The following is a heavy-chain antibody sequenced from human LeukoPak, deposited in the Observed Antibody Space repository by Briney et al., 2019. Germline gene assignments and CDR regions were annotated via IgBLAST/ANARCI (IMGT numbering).Heavy chain of an antibody. CDR1: GGSISSGDYY. CDR3: ARDVRRRSASNYFDY. Sequence: SQTLSLTCTVSGGSISSGDYYWGWVRQSPGRGLEWIGYIYYGGRTYYNPSLKSRVTISADTSKNHFSLNVSSVTAADTAVYYCARDVRRRSASNYFDYWGQGTLVTVSS. D-gene: IGHD2-15*01. V-gene: IGHV4-30-4*01. CDR2: IYYGGRT. J-gene: IGHJ4*02.